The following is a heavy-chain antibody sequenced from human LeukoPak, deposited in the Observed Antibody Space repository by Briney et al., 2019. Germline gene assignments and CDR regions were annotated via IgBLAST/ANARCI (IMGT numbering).Heavy chain of an antibody. Sequence: SETLSLTCTVSGGSISSGDYYWSWIRQPPGKGLEWIGYIYYSGSTYDNPSLKSRVTISVDTSKNQFSLQLSSVTAADTAVYYCARDGSNYAALDYWGQGTLVTVSS. CDR2: IYYSGST. J-gene: IGHJ4*02. CDR1: GGSISSGDYY. V-gene: IGHV4-30-4*08. D-gene: IGHD4-11*01. CDR3: ARDGSNYAALDY.